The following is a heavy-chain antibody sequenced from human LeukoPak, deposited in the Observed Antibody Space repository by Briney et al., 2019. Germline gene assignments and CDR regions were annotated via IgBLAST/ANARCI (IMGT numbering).Heavy chain of an antibody. CDR1: GFTFSSYS. CDR2: VRYDGSDK. J-gene: IGHJ4*02. V-gene: IGHV3-30*02. CDR3: ASGIDFWSGYYY. D-gene: IGHD3-3*01. Sequence: GGSLRLSCAASGFTFSSYSMNWVRQAPGKGLEWVAFVRYDGSDKYYADSVRGRFTISRDNAKNTLYLQMNSLRAEDTAVYYCASGIDFWSGYYYWGQGTLVTVSS.